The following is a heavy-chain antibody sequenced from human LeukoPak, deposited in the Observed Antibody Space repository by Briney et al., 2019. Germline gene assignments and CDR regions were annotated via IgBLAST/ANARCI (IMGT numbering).Heavy chain of an antibody. CDR1: GFTFSSYA. Sequence: PGGSLRLSCAASGFTFSSYAMHWVRQAPGKGLEWVAVISYDGSNKYYADSVKGRFTISRDNSKNTLYLQMNSLRAEDTAVYYCARDKGGIWGILDAFDIWGQGTMVTVSS. CDR3: ARDKGGIWGILDAFDI. CDR2: ISYDGSNK. J-gene: IGHJ3*02. V-gene: IGHV3-30-3*01. D-gene: IGHD3-16*01.